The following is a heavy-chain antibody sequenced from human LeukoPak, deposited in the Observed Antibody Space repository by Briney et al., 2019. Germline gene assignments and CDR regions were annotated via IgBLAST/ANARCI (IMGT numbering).Heavy chain of an antibody. D-gene: IGHD3-22*01. CDR3: ATYYYDSSGYRIDAFDI. Sequence: GGSLRLSCAASGFTFSSYAMSWVRQAPGKGLEWVSAISGSGGSTYYADSVKGRFTISRDNSKNTLYLQMNSLRAEDTAVYYCATYYYDSSGYRIDAFDIWGRGTMVTVSS. CDR2: ISGSGGST. CDR1: GFTFSSYA. J-gene: IGHJ3*02. V-gene: IGHV3-23*01.